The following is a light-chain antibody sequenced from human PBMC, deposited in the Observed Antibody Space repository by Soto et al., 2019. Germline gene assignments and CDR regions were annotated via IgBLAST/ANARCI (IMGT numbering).Light chain of an antibody. V-gene: IGLV2-14*01. CDR2: EVS. Sequence: QSALTQPASVSGSPGQSITISCTGTSSDVGNYKYVSWYQQHPGKAPKLMIYEVSNRPSGFSNRFSGSKSGNTASLTISGLEAEDETDYCGSYYTSSCTEVFGTGTKLTVL. CDR3: SYYTSSCTEV. J-gene: IGLJ1*01. CDR1: SSDVGNYKY.